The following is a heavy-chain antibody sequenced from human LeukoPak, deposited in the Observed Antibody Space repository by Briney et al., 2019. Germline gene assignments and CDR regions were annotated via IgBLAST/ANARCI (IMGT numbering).Heavy chain of an antibody. Sequence: GGSLRLSCAASGFTFDDYAMHWVRQAPGKGLEWVSGISWNSGSIGYADSVKGRFTISRDNAKNSLYLQMNSLRAEDTALYYCAKEGSSWVAEGFDYWGQGTLVTVSS. CDR3: AKEGSSWVAEGFDY. V-gene: IGHV3-9*01. CDR1: GFTFDDYA. D-gene: IGHD6-13*01. CDR2: ISWNSGSI. J-gene: IGHJ4*02.